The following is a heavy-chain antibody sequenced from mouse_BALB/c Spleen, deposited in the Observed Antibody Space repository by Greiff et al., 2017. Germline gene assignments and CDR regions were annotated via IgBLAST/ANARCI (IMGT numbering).Heavy chain of an antibody. CDR3: ARIYYRYDGRGLDY. CDR2: IWSGGST. CDR1: GFSLTSYG. Sequence: VQLQQSGPGLVQPSQSLSITCTVSGFSLTSYGVHWVRQSPGKGLEWLGVIWSGGSTDYNAAFISRLSISKDNSKSQVFFKMNSLQANDTAIYYCARIYYRYDGRGLDYWGQGTTLTVSS. J-gene: IGHJ2*01. D-gene: IGHD2-14*01. V-gene: IGHV2-2*02.